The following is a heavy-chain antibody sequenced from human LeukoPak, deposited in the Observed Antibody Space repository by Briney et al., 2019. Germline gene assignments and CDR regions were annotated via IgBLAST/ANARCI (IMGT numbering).Heavy chain of an antibody. CDR2: MWYDGSNK. J-gene: IGHJ4*02. Sequence: GRSLRLSCAASGFIFSSYGMHWVRQAPGKGLEWVAVMWYDGSNKYYADSVKGRFTISRDNSKNTLYLQMNSLRAEDTAVYYCARGGGATIYPEFDYWGQGTLVTVSS. CDR3: ARGGGATIYPEFDY. CDR1: GFIFSSYG. V-gene: IGHV3-33*01. D-gene: IGHD1-26*01.